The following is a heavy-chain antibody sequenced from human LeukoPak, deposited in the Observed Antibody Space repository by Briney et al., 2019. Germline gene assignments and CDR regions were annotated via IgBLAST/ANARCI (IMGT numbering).Heavy chain of an antibody. CDR1: GGTFSSYA. D-gene: IGHD6-19*01. Sequence: SVKVSCKASGGTFSSYAISWVRQAPGQGLEWMGGIIPIFGTANYAQKFQGRVTITADESTSPAYMELSSLRSEDTAVYYCARSLSSGWYPNFDYWGQGTLVTVSS. J-gene: IGHJ4*02. V-gene: IGHV1-69*13. CDR3: ARSLSSGWYPNFDY. CDR2: IIPIFGTA.